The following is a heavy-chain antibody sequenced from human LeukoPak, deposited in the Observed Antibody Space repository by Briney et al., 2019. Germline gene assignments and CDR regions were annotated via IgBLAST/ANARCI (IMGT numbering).Heavy chain of an antibody. D-gene: IGHD3-10*01. Sequence: SETLSVTCTVSGYSISSGYYWGWIRQPPGKGLEWIGSISHSRSTYYNPSLKSRVTISVDTSKNQFSLKLSSVTAADTAVYYCARGGSGSYPYYYYYYYMDVWGKGTTVTVSS. CDR1: GYSISSGYY. CDR2: ISHSRST. CDR3: ARGGSGSYPYYYYYYYMDV. V-gene: IGHV4-38-2*02. J-gene: IGHJ6*03.